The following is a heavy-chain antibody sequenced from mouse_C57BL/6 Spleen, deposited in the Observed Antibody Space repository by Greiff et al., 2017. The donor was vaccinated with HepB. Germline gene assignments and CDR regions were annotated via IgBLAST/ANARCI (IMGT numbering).Heavy chain of an antibody. CDR2: ISSGGSYT. D-gene: IGHD1-1*01. J-gene: IGHJ2*01. Sequence: EVQLVESGGDLVKPGGSLKLSCAASGFTFSSYGMSWVRQTPDKRLEWVATISSGGSYTYYPDSVKGRFPISRDNAKNTLYLQMSSLKSEDTAMYYCARTPHYYGSSYVDYWGQGTTLTVSS. V-gene: IGHV5-6*01. CDR1: GFTFSSYG. CDR3: ARTPHYYGSSYVDY.